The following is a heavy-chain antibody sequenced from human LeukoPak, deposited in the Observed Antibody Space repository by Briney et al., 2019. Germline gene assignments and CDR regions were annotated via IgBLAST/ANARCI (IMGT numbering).Heavy chain of an antibody. CDR3: ARASDCSGDFQAFDI. CDR2: IYYSGST. V-gene: IGHV4-59*01. CDR1: GGSISSYY. J-gene: IGHJ3*02. D-gene: IGHD2-21*01. Sequence: SETLSLTCTVSGGSISSYYWNWIRQPPGKGLEWIGYIYYSGSTNYNPSLKSRVTISVDTSRNQFSLKLSSVTAADTAVYYCARASDCSGDFQAFDIWGQGTMVTVSS.